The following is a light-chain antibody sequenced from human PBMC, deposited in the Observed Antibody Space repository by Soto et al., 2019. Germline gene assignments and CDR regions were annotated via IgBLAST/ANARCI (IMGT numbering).Light chain of an antibody. CDR3: QQYNSYSIT. Sequence: DIQMTQSPSTLSASVGDRVTITCRASQRISSWLAWYQQKPGEAPKFLIYKASNLEVGVPSRFSGSGSGTEFTLTISSLQPDDFATYYCQQYNSYSITFGGGTKVDIK. CDR1: QRISSW. J-gene: IGKJ4*01. CDR2: KAS. V-gene: IGKV1-5*03.